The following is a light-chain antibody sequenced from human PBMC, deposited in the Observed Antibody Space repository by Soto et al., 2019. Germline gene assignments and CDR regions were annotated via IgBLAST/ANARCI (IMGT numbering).Light chain of an antibody. Sequence: AIQMTQSPSSLSASVGDRVNITYRASQGIRNELGWYQQKAGKAPKLLIYAASNLQSGVPARFSGSGSGTDFTLTISSLQPEDFATYYCLQDHNYPRTFGQGTKLDIK. CDR1: QGIRNE. CDR3: LQDHNYPRT. CDR2: AAS. J-gene: IGKJ2*01. V-gene: IGKV1-6*01.